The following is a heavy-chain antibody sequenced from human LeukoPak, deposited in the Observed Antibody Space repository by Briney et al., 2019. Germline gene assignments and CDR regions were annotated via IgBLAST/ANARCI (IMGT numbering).Heavy chain of an antibody. J-gene: IGHJ5*02. CDR2: INPSGGST. Sequence: ASVKVSCKASGYTFTSYFMHWVRQAPGQGLEWMGIINPSGGSTSYAQKFQGRVTMTRDTSTSTVYMELSSLRSEDTAVYYCARDGGFIVVVPAAILGVSNWFDPWGQGTLVTVSS. D-gene: IGHD2-2*01. CDR3: ARDGGFIVVVPAAILGVSNWFDP. V-gene: IGHV1-46*01. CDR1: GYTFTSYF.